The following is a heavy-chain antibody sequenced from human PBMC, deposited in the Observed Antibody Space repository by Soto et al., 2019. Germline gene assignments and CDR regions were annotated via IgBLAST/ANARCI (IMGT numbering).Heavy chain of an antibody. D-gene: IGHD1-26*01. CDR2: ISYDGNVK. Sequence: GGSLRLSCAASGFTFSDYPMHWVRQAPGKGLEWGAVISYDGNVKYYVDSVKGRFTITRDDSKNTVALQMNRLPVDQTAVHYCAIQPIVGAPDYFDYCGQGNLVTVSS. V-gene: IGHV3-30-3*01. CDR3: AIQPIVGAPDYFDY. CDR1: GFTFSDYP. J-gene: IGHJ4*02.